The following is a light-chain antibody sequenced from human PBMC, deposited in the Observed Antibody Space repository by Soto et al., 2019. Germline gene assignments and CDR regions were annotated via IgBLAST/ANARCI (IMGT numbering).Light chain of an antibody. V-gene: IGKV3-15*01. J-gene: IGKJ4*02. Sequence: EVVMTQSPVTLSVSPGERATLSCRASQSVNNNLSEYQQRPGQAPTLLISGASTRPAGIPDRFSGSGSGTKYIILISSSQPEDGSVNYCQQYNNWTPCTFGRGTKVEIK. CDR2: GAS. CDR3: QQYNNWTPCT. CDR1: QSVNNN.